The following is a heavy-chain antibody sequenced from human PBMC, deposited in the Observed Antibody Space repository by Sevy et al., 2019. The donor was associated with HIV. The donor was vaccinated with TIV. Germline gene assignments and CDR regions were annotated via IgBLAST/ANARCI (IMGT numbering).Heavy chain of an antibody. V-gene: IGHV1-24*01. Sequence: ASVKVSCKVSGYTLSELSMHWVRQAPGKGLEWMGGFDPEDGETVYAQKFQGRVTMTGDTSTNTANMELSSLRSEDTATYYCATGFPGGYPECGRIRCFTDYFAYWGQGALVTVSS. D-gene: IGHD3-3*02. CDR3: ATGFPGGYPECGRIRCFTDYFAY. CDR1: GYTLSELS. J-gene: IGHJ4*02. CDR2: FDPEDGET.